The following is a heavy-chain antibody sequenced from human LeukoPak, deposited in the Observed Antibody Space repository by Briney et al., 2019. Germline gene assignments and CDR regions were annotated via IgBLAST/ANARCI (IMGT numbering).Heavy chain of an antibody. CDR1: GFIVSSNY. Sequence: PGGSLRLSCAASGFIVSSNYMSWVRQAPGKGLEWVSVIYSGGNTYYADSVKGRFTISRDNSKNTLYLQMSSLRAEDTALYHCARHYYGSGSYYNAFDIWGQGTMVTVSS. CDR3: ARHYYGSGSYYNAFDI. D-gene: IGHD3-10*01. V-gene: IGHV3-53*01. CDR2: IYSGGNT. J-gene: IGHJ3*02.